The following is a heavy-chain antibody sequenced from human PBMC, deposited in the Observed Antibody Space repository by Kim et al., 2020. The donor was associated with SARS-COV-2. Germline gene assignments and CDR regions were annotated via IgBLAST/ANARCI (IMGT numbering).Heavy chain of an antibody. V-gene: IGHV7-4-1*02. D-gene: IGHD2-8*01. CDR2: INTNTGNP. CDR3: ARDLNDIVLMVYAPHV. CDR1: GYTFTSYA. Sequence: ASVKVSCKASGYTFTSYAMNWVRQAPGQGLEWMGWINTNTGNPTYAQGFTGRFVFSLDTSVSTAYLQISSLKAEDTAVYYCARDLNDIVLMVYAPHVWGQGTTVTVSS. J-gene: IGHJ6*02.